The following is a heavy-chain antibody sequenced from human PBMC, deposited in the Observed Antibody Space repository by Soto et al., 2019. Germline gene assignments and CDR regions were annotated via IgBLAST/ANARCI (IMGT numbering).Heavy chain of an antibody. V-gene: IGHV1-8*01. Sequence: QVQLVQSGAEVKKPGASVKVSCKASGYTFTSYDISWVRQATGQGLEWVGWINPDSGKTGSAQKFQGRVTVTRNTSIDTASVEVSSLRSEDTAVYYCAGAGHIWGQGTQVTVSS. D-gene: IGHD3-16*01. J-gene: IGHJ4*02. CDR1: GYTFTSYD. CDR2: INPDSGKT. CDR3: AGAGHI.